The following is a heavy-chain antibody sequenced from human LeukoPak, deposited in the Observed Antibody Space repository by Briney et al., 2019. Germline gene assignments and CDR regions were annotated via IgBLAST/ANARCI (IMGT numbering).Heavy chain of an antibody. D-gene: IGHD3-10*01. CDR3: TRRFVRGVYMDV. CDR1: GGSFSGYY. CDR2: INHSGST. J-gene: IGHJ6*03. Sequence: SETLSLTCAVYGGSFSGYYWSWIRQPPGKGLEWIGEINHSGSTNYNPSLKSRVTISVDTSKNQFSLKLSSVTAADTAVYYCTRRFVRGVYMDVWGKGTTVTTSS. V-gene: IGHV4-34*01.